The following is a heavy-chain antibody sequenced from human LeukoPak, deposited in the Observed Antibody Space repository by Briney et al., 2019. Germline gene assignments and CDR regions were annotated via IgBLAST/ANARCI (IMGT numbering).Heavy chain of an antibody. J-gene: IGHJ4*02. Sequence: GASVKVSCKASGYTFTSYAMHWVRQAPGQRLEWMGWINAGNGNTKYSQKFQGRVTITRDTSASTACMELSSRRSEDTAVYYCARGPLWFGEFLDYWGQGTLVTVSS. D-gene: IGHD3-10*01. V-gene: IGHV1-3*01. CDR2: INAGNGNT. CDR1: GYTFTSYA. CDR3: ARGPLWFGEFLDY.